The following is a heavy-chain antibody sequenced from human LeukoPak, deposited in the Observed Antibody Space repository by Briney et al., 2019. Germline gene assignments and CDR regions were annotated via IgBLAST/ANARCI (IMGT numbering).Heavy chain of an antibody. D-gene: IGHD2-2*01. Sequence: PSETLSLTCTVSGGSISSYYWSWIRQPPGKGLEWIGYIYYSGSTNYNPSLKSRVTISVDTSKNQFYLKLSSVTAADTAVYYCARQSGSYCSSTSCYAPWDYWGQGTLVTVSS. J-gene: IGHJ4*02. CDR3: ARQSGSYCSSTSCYAPWDY. CDR2: IYYSGST. V-gene: IGHV4-59*08. CDR1: GGSISSYY.